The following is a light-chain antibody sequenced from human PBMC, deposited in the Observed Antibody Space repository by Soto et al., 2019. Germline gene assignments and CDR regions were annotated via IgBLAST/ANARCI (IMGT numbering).Light chain of an antibody. CDR2: DTS. CDR1: QSVGRRY. V-gene: IGKV3-20*01. Sequence: IVLTQSPGTLSLSPGERATLSCRASQSVGRRYLAWYQQKPGQAPRLLIYDTSDRASDIPDRFSGSGSGTDFTLTISRLVPEDFAVYYCPHQGTFGGGTKVEIK. J-gene: IGKJ4*01. CDR3: PHQGT.